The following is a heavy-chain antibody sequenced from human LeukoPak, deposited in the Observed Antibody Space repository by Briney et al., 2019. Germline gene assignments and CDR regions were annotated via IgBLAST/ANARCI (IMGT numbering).Heavy chain of an antibody. Sequence: SETLSLICTVSAYSISSGYYWGWIRQPPGKGLEWIASIYHTGTTHYNPSLKSRVTISLDTSNNQFSLKLSSVTAADTAVYYCARDFAPYYYYDSSGYYSGPFDYWGQGTLVTVSS. CDR3: ARDFAPYYYYDSSGYYSGPFDY. CDR1: AYSISSGYY. CDR2: IYHTGTT. V-gene: IGHV4-38-2*02. J-gene: IGHJ4*02. D-gene: IGHD3-22*01.